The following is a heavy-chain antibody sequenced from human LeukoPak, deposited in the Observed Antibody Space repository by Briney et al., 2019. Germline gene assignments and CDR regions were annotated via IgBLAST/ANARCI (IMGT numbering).Heavy chain of an antibody. J-gene: IGHJ6*04. D-gene: IGHD3-9*01. Sequence: GGSLRLSCAASGFTFSNYAMHWVRQAPGKGLEWVAVISYDGINKYYADSVKGRFTISRDNSKNTLYLQMNSLRAEDTAVYYCARDPDYDILTGYSLYGMDVWGKGTTVTVSS. CDR1: GFTFSNYA. V-gene: IGHV3-30*04. CDR2: ISYDGINK. CDR3: ARDPDYDILTGYSLYGMDV.